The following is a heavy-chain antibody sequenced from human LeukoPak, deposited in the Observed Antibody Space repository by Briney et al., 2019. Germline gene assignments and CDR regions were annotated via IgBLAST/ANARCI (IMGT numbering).Heavy chain of an antibody. CDR1: GFTFSNYG. D-gene: IGHD6-13*01. CDR3: ARGKGLTAAGTGAWYFDL. J-gene: IGHJ2*01. CDR2: IWYDGSDK. V-gene: IGHV3-33*01. Sequence: GRSLRLSCAASGFTFSNYGMHGVRQAPGKGLEGVAVIWYDGSDKYYADSVKGRYTISRDNSKNTLYLQMNSLRAEDTAVYYCARGKGLTAAGTGAWYFDLRGRGTLVTVSS.